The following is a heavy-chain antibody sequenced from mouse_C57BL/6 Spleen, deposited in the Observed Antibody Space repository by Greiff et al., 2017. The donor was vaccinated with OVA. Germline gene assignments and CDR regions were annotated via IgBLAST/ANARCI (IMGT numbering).Heavy chain of an antibody. CDR2: INPEDGAT. V-gene: IGHV14-2*01. CDR3: RSGITARDWYFDG. Sequence: EVQLQQSGAELVKPGASVKLSCTASGFNIKDYYMHWVKQRTEQGLEWIGWINPEDGATKYAPKFKGQDTITADTSSNTAYLQLSSLTSEDTAVYYCRSGITARDWYFDGWGTGTTVTVSS. CDR1: GFNIKDYY. D-gene: IGHD2-4*01. J-gene: IGHJ1*03.